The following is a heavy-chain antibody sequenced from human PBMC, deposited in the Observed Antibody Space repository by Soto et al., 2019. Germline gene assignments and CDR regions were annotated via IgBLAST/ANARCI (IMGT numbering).Heavy chain of an antibody. Sequence: PGGSLRLSCAASGFTVSSNYMHWVRQAPGKGLEWVAVISYDGSNKYYADSVKGRFTISRDNSKNTLYLQMNSLRAEDTAVYYCARDGSVTALEYYYYYGMDVWGQGTTVTVSS. CDR1: GFTVSSNY. CDR2: ISYDGSNK. J-gene: IGHJ6*02. D-gene: IGHD2-21*02. V-gene: IGHV3-30-3*01. CDR3: ARDGSVTALEYYYYYGMDV.